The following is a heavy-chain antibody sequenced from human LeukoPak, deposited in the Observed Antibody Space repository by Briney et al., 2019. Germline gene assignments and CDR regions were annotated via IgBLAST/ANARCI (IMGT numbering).Heavy chain of an antibody. D-gene: IGHD3-22*01. V-gene: IGHV3-23*01. J-gene: IGHJ5*02. Sequence: GGSLRLSCAASGFTFSSYAMSWVRQAPGKGLEWVSAISGSGGSTYYADSVKGRFTISRDNSKNTLYLQMNSLRAEDTAVYYCAKDSYYDSSGYTSEFDPWGQGTLVTVSS. CDR1: GFTFSSYA. CDR2: ISGSGGST. CDR3: AKDSYYDSSGYTSEFDP.